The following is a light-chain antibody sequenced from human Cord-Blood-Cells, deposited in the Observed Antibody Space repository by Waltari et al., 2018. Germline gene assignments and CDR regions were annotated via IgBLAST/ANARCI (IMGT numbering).Light chain of an antibody. CDR3: QQYYSTPRT. J-gene: IGKJ2*01. Sequence: VMTQSPDSLAVSLGERATINCKSSQSVLYSSNNKNYLAWYQQKPGQPPKLLIYWASTRESGVPDRFSGSGSGTDFTLTISSLQAEDVAVYYCQQYYSTPRTFGQGTKLEIK. CDR2: WAS. CDR1: QSVLYSSNNKNY. V-gene: IGKV4-1*01.